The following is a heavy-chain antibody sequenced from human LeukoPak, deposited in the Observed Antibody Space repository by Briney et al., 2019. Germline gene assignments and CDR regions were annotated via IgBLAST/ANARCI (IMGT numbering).Heavy chain of an antibody. CDR2: ISDSGST. V-gene: IGHV4-59*01. D-gene: IGHD3-3*01. Sequence: KPSETLSLTCTVSGGSISSYHWSWIRQSPGKGLEWIGYISDSGSTNYNPSLKSRVTISVDTSKNQFSVKVNSVTAADTAVYYCAAWGDFWSGKGSYWGQGTLVTVSS. J-gene: IGHJ4*02. CDR1: GGSISSYH. CDR3: AAWGDFWSGKGSY.